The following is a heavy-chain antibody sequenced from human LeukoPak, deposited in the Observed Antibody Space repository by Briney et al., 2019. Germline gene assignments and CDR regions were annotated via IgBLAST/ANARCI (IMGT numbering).Heavy chain of an antibody. Sequence: SETLSLTCSVSGDSICSSNYSWGWLRQPPGKGLERLGRIFYSVSTSYTPYINNRVTISLGASRNQFSLKLTSVTAADTSVYFCASQTRAARNHYMDGWGKGTTVTV. D-gene: IGHD6-6*01. CDR1: GDSICSSNYS. J-gene: IGHJ6*03. CDR2: IFYSVST. V-gene: IGHV4-39*01. CDR3: ASQTRAARNHYMDG.